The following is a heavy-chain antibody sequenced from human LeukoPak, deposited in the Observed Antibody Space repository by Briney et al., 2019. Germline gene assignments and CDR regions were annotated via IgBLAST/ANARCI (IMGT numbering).Heavy chain of an antibody. CDR2: INHSGST. V-gene: IGHV4-34*01. Sequence: SETLSLTCAVYGGSFSGYYWSWIRQPPGKGLEWIGEINHSGSTNYNPSLKSRVTISVDTSKNQFSLKLSSVTAADTAVYYCARGEGYCSSTSCYYFDYWGQGTLVTVSS. J-gene: IGHJ4*02. CDR1: GGSFSGYY. CDR3: ARGEGYCSSTSCYYFDY. D-gene: IGHD2-2*01.